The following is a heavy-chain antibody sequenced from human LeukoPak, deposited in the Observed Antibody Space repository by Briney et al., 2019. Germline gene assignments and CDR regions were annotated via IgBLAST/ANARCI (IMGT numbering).Heavy chain of an antibody. J-gene: IGHJ6*03. D-gene: IGHD1-26*01. CDR2: IYTSGST. Sequence: SETLSLTCTVSGGSISSYYWSWIRQPAGKGLEWIGRIYTSGSTNYNPSLKSRVTMSVDTSKNQFSLKLNSVTAADTAVYYCARDSGSYYGVSDYYYYYMDVWGKGTTVTVSS. V-gene: IGHV4-4*07. CDR3: ARDSGSYYGVSDYYYYYMDV. CDR1: GGSISSYY.